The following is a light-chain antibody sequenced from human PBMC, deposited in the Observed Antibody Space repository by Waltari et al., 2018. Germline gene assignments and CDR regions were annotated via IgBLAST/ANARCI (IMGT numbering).Light chain of an antibody. Sequence: QSALTQPASVSGSPGQSIPISCTATSSDLGSFTLVSWYQQHPGKAPKLILYEGTKRPSGVSNRFSVSKSGNTASLTISGLQAEDEADYYCCSYAGTRVFGGGTKLTVL. J-gene: IGLJ3*02. CDR2: EGT. CDR3: CSYAGTRV. V-gene: IGLV2-23*01. CDR1: SSDLGSFTL.